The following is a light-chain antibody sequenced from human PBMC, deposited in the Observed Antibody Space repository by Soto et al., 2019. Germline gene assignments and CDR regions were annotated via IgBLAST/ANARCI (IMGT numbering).Light chain of an antibody. CDR3: QQRSNWPRT. CDR2: DAS. CDR1: QSVSSS. J-gene: IGKJ2*01. V-gene: IGKV3-11*01. Sequence: EIVLTQSPATLSLSPGERATLSCRASQSVSSSLGWYQQKPGQAPRLLIYDASNRATGIPARFSGSVSGTDFTLTISSLEPEDFAVYYCQQRSNWPRTFGQGTKLEIK.